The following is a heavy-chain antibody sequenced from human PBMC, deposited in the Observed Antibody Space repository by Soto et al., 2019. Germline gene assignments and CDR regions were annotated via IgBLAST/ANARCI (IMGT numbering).Heavy chain of an antibody. CDR2: ISAYNGNT. J-gene: IGHJ6*02. Sequence: EASVKVSCKASGYTFTSYGISWVRQAPGQGLEWMGWISAYNGNTNYAQKLQGRVTMTTDTSTSTAYMELRSLRSDDTAVYYCARDPMTTVTTYYYYGMDVWGQGTTVTVSS. CDR3: ARDPMTTVTTYYYYGMDV. D-gene: IGHD4-17*01. V-gene: IGHV1-18*01. CDR1: GYTFTSYG.